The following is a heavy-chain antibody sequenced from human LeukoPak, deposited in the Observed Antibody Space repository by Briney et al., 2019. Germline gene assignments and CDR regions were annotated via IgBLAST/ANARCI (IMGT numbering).Heavy chain of an antibody. V-gene: IGHV3-48*04. D-gene: IGHD6-6*01. CDR1: GFTFSSYN. J-gene: IGHJ3*02. CDR2: ISSSSSTI. Sequence: GGSLRLSCAASGFTFSSYNMNWVRQAPGKGLEWVSYISSSSSTIYYADSVKGRFTISRDNAKNSLYLQMNSLRAEDTAVYYCARLKGSSSLYAFDIWGQGTMVTVSS. CDR3: ARLKGSSSLYAFDI.